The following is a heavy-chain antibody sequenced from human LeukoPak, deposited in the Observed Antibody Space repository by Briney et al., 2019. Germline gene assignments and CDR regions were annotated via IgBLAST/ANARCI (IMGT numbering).Heavy chain of an antibody. CDR1: GFTFSSYA. Sequence: GGSLRLSCAASGFTFSSYAMHWVRQAPAKGLEYVSAISSNGGSTYYANSVKGRFTISRDNSKNTLYLQMGSLRAEDMAVYYCARATPSLLAAAGTGAFDYWGQGTLVTVSS. J-gene: IGHJ4*02. CDR2: ISSNGGST. V-gene: IGHV3-64*01. D-gene: IGHD6-13*01. CDR3: ARATPSLLAAAGTGAFDY.